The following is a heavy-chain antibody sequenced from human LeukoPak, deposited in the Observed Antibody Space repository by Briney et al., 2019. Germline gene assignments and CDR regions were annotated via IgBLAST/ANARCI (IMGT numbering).Heavy chain of an antibody. V-gene: IGHV3-9*01. CDR2: ISWNSGSI. D-gene: IGHD2-2*01. CDR3: AKDMDCSSTSCYFYGFDY. CDR1: GFTFDDYA. Sequence: HPGGSLRLSCVASGFTFDDYAMPWVRQAPGRGLEWVSGISWNSGSIGYADSVKGRFTISRDNAKNSLYLQMNSLRAEDTALYYCAKDMDCSSTSCYFYGFDYWGQGTLVTVSS. J-gene: IGHJ4*02.